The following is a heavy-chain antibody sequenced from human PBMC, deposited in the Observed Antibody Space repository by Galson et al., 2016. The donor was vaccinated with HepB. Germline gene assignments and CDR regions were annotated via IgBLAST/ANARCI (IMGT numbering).Heavy chain of an antibody. V-gene: IGHV1-2*02. D-gene: IGHD3-22*01. CDR2: INPHGGDA. Sequence: SVKVSCKASGYTFTGYYIHWVRQAPGQGLEWMGWINPHGGDAKYADKFQGRVTLTRDTSINTASMELSRLKSDDTAVYYCASPLPYYYSSSGYYLRAWGQGTLVIVSS. J-gene: IGHJ5*02. CDR3: ASPLPYYYSSSGYYLRA. CDR1: GYTFTGYY.